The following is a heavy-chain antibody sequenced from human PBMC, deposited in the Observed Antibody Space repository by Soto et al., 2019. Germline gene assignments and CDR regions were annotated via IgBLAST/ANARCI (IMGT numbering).Heavy chain of an antibody. V-gene: IGHV3-48*03. CDR3: ARGWNVFVITGTTVNYYGMDV. CDR2: ISSSGSTI. J-gene: IGHJ6*02. Sequence: PGGSLRLSCAASGFTFSSYEMNWVRQAPGKGLEWVSYISSSGSTIYYADSVKGRFTISRDNAKNSLYLQMNSLRAEDTAVYYCARGWNVFVITGTTVNYYGMDVWGQGTTVTVSS. CDR1: GFTFSSYE. D-gene: IGHD1-7*01.